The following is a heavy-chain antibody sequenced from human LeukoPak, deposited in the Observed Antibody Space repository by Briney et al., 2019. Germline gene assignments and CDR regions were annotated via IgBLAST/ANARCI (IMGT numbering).Heavy chain of an antibody. J-gene: IGHJ5*02. CDR2: ISAYNGNT. Sequence: ASVKVSCTASGYTFTGYYMHWVRQAPGQGLEWMGWISAYNGNTNYAQTLQGRVTMTTDTSTSTAYMELRSLRSDDTAVYYCARDYPNYYDSSGYRGDWFDPWGQGTLVTVSS. CDR3: ARDYPNYYDSSGYRGDWFDP. V-gene: IGHV1-18*04. D-gene: IGHD3-22*01. CDR1: GYTFTGYY.